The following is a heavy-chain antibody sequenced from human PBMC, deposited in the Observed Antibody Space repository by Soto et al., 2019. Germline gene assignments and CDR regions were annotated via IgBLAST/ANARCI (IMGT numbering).Heavy chain of an antibody. V-gene: IGHV4-39*01. CDR2: IYYSGST. CDR1: GGSINSGSHY. Sequence: QLQLQESAPGLVKPSETLSLTCTVSGGSINSGSHYWGWIRQPPGKGLEWIGSIYYSGSTYYNPSLKSRVAISVDTSKNQFSLKLTSVTAADPAVYYCATQEVGGSYVYTFDPWGQGTLVTVSS. CDR3: ATQEVGGSYVYTFDP. J-gene: IGHJ5*02. D-gene: IGHD1-26*01.